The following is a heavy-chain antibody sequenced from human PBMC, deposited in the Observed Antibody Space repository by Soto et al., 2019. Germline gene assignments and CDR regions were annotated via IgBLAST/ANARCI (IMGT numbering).Heavy chain of an antibody. CDR2: IYHSGST. CDR1: GGSISSSNR. CDR3: ASSEWELPHYYYGMDV. J-gene: IGHJ6*02. D-gene: IGHD1-26*01. V-gene: IGHV4-4*02. Sequence: QVQLQESGPGLVKPSGTLSLTCAVSGGSISSSNRWSWVRQPPGKGLDWIGEIYHSGSTNYNPSLKSRVTISVDKSKNQFSLKLSSVTAADTAVYYCASSEWELPHYYYGMDVWGQGTTVTVSS.